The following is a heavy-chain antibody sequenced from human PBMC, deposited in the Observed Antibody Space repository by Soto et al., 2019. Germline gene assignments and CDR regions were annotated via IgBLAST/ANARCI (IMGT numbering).Heavy chain of an antibody. Sequence: QVTLKESGPVLVKPTETLTLTCTVSGFSLSNARMGVSWIRQPPGKALEWLAHIFSNDEKSSSTALKSRLTISKDTSKSQVVLTMTNMDPVDTATYYCARILLHYDILTGYYNVIDYWGQGTLVTVSS. D-gene: IGHD3-9*01. CDR3: ARILLHYDILTGYYNVIDY. V-gene: IGHV2-26*01. CDR1: GFSLSNARMG. CDR2: IFSNDEK. J-gene: IGHJ4*02.